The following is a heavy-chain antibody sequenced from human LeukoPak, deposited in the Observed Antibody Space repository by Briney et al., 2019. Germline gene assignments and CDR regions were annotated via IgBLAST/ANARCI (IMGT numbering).Heavy chain of an antibody. V-gene: IGHV4-59*08. CDR3: ARKYNSSWCFDY. J-gene: IGHJ4*02. CDR1: GGSISSYY. CDR2: IYYSGNT. Sequence: SETLSLTCTVSGGSISSYYWSWIRQPPGKGLEWIGYIYYSGNTNYNPSLKSRVTISVDTSKNQFSLKLSSVTAADTAVYYCARKYNSSWCFDYWGQGTLVTVSS. D-gene: IGHD6-13*01.